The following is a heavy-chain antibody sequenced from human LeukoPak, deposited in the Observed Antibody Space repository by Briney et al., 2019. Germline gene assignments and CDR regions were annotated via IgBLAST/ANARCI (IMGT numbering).Heavy chain of an antibody. CDR2: IYTSGST. Sequence: SETLSLTCTVSGGSISSYYWSWIRQPPGKGLEWIGRIYTSGSTNYDPSLKSRVTMSVDTSKNQFSLKLSSVTAADAAVYYCAAYDSIVNAFDIWGQGTMVTVSS. D-gene: IGHD3-22*01. CDR1: GGSISSYY. CDR3: AAYDSIVNAFDI. V-gene: IGHV4-4*07. J-gene: IGHJ3*02.